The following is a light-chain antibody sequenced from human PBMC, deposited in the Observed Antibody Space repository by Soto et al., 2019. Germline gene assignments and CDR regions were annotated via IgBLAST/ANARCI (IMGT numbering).Light chain of an antibody. CDR1: QSISSY. V-gene: IGKV1-39*01. J-gene: IGKJ4*01. CDR2: AAS. CDR3: QQSNSILLT. Sequence: DIQMTQSPSSLSASVGDRVTITCRASQSISSYLNWYQQKPGKAPKVLIYAASTLQSGVPSRFNGSGSGTDFTLTISNLQPEDFASYYCQQSNSILLTFGGGTKVEIK.